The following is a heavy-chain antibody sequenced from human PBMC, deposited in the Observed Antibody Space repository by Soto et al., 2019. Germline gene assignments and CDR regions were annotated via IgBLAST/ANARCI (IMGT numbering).Heavy chain of an antibody. V-gene: IGHV3-33*01. J-gene: IGHJ6*02. D-gene: IGHD4-4*01. CDR1: GFTFSSYG. Sequence: GGSLRLSCAASGFTFSSYGMHWVRQAPGKGLEWVAVIWYDGSNKYYADSVKGRFTISRDNSKNTLYLQMNSLRAEDTAVYYCARTDYSNYEGGYYYYYGMDVWGQGTTVTVSS. CDR2: IWYDGSNK. CDR3: ARTDYSNYEGGYYYYYGMDV.